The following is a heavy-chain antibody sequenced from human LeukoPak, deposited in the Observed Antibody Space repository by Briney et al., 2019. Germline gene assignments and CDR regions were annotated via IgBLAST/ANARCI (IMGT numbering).Heavy chain of an antibody. D-gene: IGHD6-19*01. Sequence: GGSLRLSCAASGFTFSSYSMNWVRQAPGKGLEWVSSISSSSSYIYYADSVKGRFTISRDNAKNSLYLQMNSLRAEGTAVYYYAIAPIAVAGTDYWGQGTLVTVSS. CDR3: AIAPIAVAGTDY. CDR2: ISSSSSYI. CDR1: GFTFSSYS. J-gene: IGHJ4*02. V-gene: IGHV3-21*01.